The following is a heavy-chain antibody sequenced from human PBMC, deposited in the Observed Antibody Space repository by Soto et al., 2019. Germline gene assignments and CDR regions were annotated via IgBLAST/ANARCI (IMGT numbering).Heavy chain of an antibody. D-gene: IGHD6-13*01. CDR1: GFTFSSYA. Sequence: HPGGSLRLSCAASGFTFSSYAMHWVRQAPGKGLEWVAVISYDGSNKYYADSVKGRFTISRDNSKNTVYLQMSSLRAEDTAVYYCAKDQGSSWYEIDYWGQGTLVTVSS. CDR2: ISYDGSNK. J-gene: IGHJ4*02. CDR3: AKDQGSSWYEIDY. V-gene: IGHV3-30-3*01.